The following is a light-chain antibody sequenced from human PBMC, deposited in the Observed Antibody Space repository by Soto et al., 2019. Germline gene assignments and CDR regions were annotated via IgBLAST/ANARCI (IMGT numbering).Light chain of an antibody. CDR2: DVS. CDR1: ESVSRY. CDR3: QQRSDWPST. J-gene: IGKJ4*01. V-gene: IGKV3-11*01. Sequence: EIVLTQSPATLSLSPGNRATLSCRASESVSRYLAWYQQKPGQAPRLLIYDVSSRAAGIPARFSGSGSGTDFTLTITSLEREDFAVYYFQQRSDWPSTFGGGTKVEIK.